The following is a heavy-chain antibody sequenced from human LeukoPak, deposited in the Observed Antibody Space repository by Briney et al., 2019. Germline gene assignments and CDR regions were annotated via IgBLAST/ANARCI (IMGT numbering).Heavy chain of an antibody. CDR1: GYTFTRYY. Sequence: GASVKVSCKAFGYTFTRYYMHWVRQAPGQGLEWMGLINPSGSSTLYAQKFQGRVTMTRDMSTTTDYMELSSLRYEDTAVYYCARDNSVGDIAWWFDPWGQGTLVTVSS. D-gene: IGHD3-16*02. CDR2: INPSGSST. J-gene: IGHJ5*02. V-gene: IGHV1-46*01. CDR3: ARDNSVGDIAWWFDP.